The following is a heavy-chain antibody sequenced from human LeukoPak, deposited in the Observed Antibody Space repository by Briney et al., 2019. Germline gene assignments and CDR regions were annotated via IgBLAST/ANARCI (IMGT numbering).Heavy chain of an antibody. V-gene: IGHV4-34*01. Sequence: SETLSLTCAVYGGSFSGYYWSWIRQPPGKGLEWIGEINHSGSTNYNPSLKSRVTISVDTSKNQFSLKLSSVTAADTAVYYCARGRYGSGSYYNRYYYYYYMDVWGKGTTVTVSS. J-gene: IGHJ6*03. CDR3: ARGRYGSGSYYNRYYYYYYMDV. CDR1: GGSFSGYY. D-gene: IGHD3-10*01. CDR2: INHSGST.